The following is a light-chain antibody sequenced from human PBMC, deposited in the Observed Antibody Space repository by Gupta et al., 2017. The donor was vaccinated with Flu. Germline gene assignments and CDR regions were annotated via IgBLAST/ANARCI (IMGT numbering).Light chain of an antibody. CDR3: QLRSNWPPIT. CDR1: QSVSSC. CDR2: AAS. V-gene: IGKV3-11*01. J-gene: IGKJ5*01. Sequence: EIVLTQSPATLSLSPGERATLSCRASQSVSSCLAWYQQKPGQAPRLLIYAASNRATGIAARFSGSGFGTDLTLTISSREAEDFAVYYCQLRSNWPPITFGQGTRLE.